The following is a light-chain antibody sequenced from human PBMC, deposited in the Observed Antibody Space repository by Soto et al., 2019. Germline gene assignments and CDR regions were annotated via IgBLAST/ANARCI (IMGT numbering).Light chain of an antibody. CDR3: MQSTQLPPT. Sequence: DFLMTQHPLSLSFAPGQPASISCPSRQILLHITGETFLFWYLQKPGQSPQLLIYEVSTRVSGVPDRFSGSGSGTDFTLEISRVETDDVGIYYCMQSTQLPPTVGQGGLLAIK. CDR2: EVS. J-gene: IGKJ5*01. CDR1: QILLHITGETF. V-gene: IGKV2D-29*02.